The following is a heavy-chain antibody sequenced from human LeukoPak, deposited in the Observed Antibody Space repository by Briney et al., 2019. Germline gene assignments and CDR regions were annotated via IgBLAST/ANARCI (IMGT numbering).Heavy chain of an antibody. CDR3: ARDYPDFDY. J-gene: IGHJ4*02. CDR1: GLTVSSNY. Sequence: PGGSLRLSCAASGLTVSSNYMSWVRQAPGRGLEWVSLIYDTGDTFYADSVKGRFTISRDNSKNTLYPQMNSLRAEDTAVYYCARDYPDFDYWGQGTLVTVSS. CDR2: IYDTGDT. V-gene: IGHV3-53*01.